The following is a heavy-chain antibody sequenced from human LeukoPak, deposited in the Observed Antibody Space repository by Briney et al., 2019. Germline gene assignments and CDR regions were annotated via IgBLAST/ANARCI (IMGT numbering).Heavy chain of an antibody. Sequence: ASVKVSCKASGYTLTSYGISWVRQAPGQGLEWMGWISAYNGNTNYAQKLQGRVTMTTDTSTSTAYMELRSLRSDDTAVYYCARGHYYDSSGYSVDDYWGQGTLVTVSS. CDR3: ARGHYYDSSGYSVDDY. D-gene: IGHD3-22*01. CDR2: ISAYNGNT. V-gene: IGHV1-18*01. J-gene: IGHJ4*02. CDR1: GYTLTSYG.